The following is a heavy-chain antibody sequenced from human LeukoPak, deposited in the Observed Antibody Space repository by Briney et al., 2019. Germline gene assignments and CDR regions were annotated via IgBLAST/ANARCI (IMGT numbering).Heavy chain of an antibody. D-gene: IGHD4-23*01. CDR1: GLTFVDYA. J-gene: IGHJ4*02. V-gene: IGHV3-43D*03. CDR2: ITWDGGTT. CDR3: AKDNPDYGGNTFDY. Sequence: GGSLRLSCSASGLTFVDYAMHWVRQAPGKALEWVSLITWDGGTTYYADSVKGRFTISRDNSKNSLYLQMNSLRAEDTALYYCAKDNPDYGGNTFDYWGQGTLVTVSS.